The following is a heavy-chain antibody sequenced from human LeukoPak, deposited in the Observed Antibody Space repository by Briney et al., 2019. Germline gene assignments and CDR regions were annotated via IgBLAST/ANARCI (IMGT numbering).Heavy chain of an antibody. CDR3: ARGQEIWFGEFSALNWFDP. CDR2: TYTSGST. V-gene: IGHV4-4*07. Sequence: SETLSLTCTVSGGSISSYYWSWIRQPAGKGLEWIGRTYTSGSTNYNPSLKSRVTMSVDTSKNQFSLKLSSVTAADTAVYYCARGQEIWFGEFSALNWFDPWGQGTLVTVSS. J-gene: IGHJ5*02. D-gene: IGHD3-10*01. CDR1: GGSISSYY.